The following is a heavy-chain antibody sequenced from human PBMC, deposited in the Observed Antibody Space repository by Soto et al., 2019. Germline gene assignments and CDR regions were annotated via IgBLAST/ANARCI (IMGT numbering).Heavy chain of an antibody. J-gene: IGHJ4*02. Sequence: GESLKISCKGSGYSFTSYWIGWVRQMPGKGLEWMGIIYPGDSDTRYSPSFQGQVTISADKSISTAYLQWSSLKASDTAMYYCARRIAYCGGDCSVGYVDYWGQGTLVTVSS. V-gene: IGHV5-51*01. D-gene: IGHD2-21*02. CDR1: GYSFTSYW. CDR2: IYPGDSDT. CDR3: ARRIAYCGGDCSVGYVDY.